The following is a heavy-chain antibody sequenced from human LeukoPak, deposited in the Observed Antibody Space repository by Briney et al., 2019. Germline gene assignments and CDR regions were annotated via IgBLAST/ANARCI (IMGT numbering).Heavy chain of an antibody. CDR2: ISPSGGIT. CDR1: GFTFSSHG. V-gene: IGHV3-23*01. J-gene: IGHJ4*02. D-gene: IGHD1-26*01. Sequence: PGGSLRLSCAASGFTFSSHGMNWVRQAPGKGLEWVSGISPSGGITYYTDSVKGRFTISRDNSKNTQSLQMNSLRAEDTAVYSCARGLRFGSGTFDPLGYWGQGTLVTVSS. CDR3: ARGLRFGSGTFDPLGY.